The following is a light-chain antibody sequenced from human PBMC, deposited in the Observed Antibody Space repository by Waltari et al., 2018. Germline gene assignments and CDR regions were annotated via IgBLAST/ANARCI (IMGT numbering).Light chain of an antibody. CDR2: AAS. CDR1: QSIGKY. Sequence: EIVLTQSPGTLSLSPGERATLSCRASQSIGKYLVWYQQKPGQAPRLLLYAASTRATGIPDRFSGSGSGTDFSLTINRLEPEDFAVYYCQKYDRLPATFGQGTKVEIK. J-gene: IGKJ1*01. CDR3: QKYDRLPAT. V-gene: IGKV3-20*01.